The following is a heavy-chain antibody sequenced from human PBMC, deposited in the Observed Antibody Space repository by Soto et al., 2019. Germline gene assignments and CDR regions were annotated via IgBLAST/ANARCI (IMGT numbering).Heavy chain of an antibody. Sequence: QVQLQQWGAGLLKPSETLSLTSAVYGGSFSGYYWSWIRQPPGKGLGWIGEITHSGSTNYTPSLKSRVTISVDTSQSQFSRKLSAVTAAATAVYYCARGQKRGLNQQWLAKTYAFYIWGQGTMVTVSS. CDR2: ITHSGST. CDR3: ARGQKRGLNQQWLAKTYAFYI. CDR1: GGSFSGYY. J-gene: IGHJ3*02. D-gene: IGHD6-19*01. V-gene: IGHV4-34*01.